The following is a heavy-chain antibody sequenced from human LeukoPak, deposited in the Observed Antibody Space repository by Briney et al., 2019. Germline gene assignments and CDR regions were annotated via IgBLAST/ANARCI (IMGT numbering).Heavy chain of an antibody. V-gene: IGHV4-31*03. D-gene: IGHD2-2*01. CDR2: ASYSGGT. J-gene: IGHJ4*02. CDR3: ARHATAKSFDY. Sequence: SETLSLTCSVSGGSVTGGGYYWSWIRQHPGKGLEWIGFASYSGGTYYNPSLMSRITISVDRSQNQFSLRMRDVTAADTAVYYCARHATAKSFDYWGQGTLVTVSS. CDR1: GGSVTGGGYY.